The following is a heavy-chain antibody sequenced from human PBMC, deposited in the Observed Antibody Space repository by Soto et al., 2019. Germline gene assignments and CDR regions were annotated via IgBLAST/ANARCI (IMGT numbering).Heavy chain of an antibody. CDR3: AKDLYSGSYGYFYL. J-gene: IGHJ2*01. CDR1: GFTFSSYT. CDR2: ISGSGGST. D-gene: IGHD1-26*01. Sequence: EVQLLESGGGLVQPGGSLRLSCAASGFTFSSYTMSWVRQAPGKGLEGVSAISGSGGSTYYADSVKGRFTISRDNSKNTLYLQMNSLRAEDTAVYYCAKDLYSGSYGYFYLWGRGTLVTVSS. V-gene: IGHV3-23*01.